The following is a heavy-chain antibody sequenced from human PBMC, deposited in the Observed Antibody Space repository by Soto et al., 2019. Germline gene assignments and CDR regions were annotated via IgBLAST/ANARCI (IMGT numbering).Heavy chain of an antibody. CDR2: INYRGST. J-gene: IGHJ4*02. CDR1: GGSISNGDYY. D-gene: IGHD2-2*01. V-gene: IGHV4-31*03. CDR3: ARDAPETAPY. Sequence: QVQLQESGPGLVKPSQTLSLTCTVSGGSISNGDYYWNWIRQHPEKGLEWIGYINYRGSTFYIPSLKSRIIISVEKSKNQFSLKLSSVTAADTAVYYCARDAPETAPYWGQGTLVTVSS.